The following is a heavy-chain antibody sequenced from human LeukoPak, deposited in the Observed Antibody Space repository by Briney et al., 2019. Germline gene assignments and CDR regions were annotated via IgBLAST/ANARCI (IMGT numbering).Heavy chain of an antibody. Sequence: PSETLSLTCTVSGGSISSSSYYWGWIRQPPGKGLEWIGSIYYSGSTNYNPSLKSRVTISVDTSKNQFSLKLSSVTAADTAVYYCARVLYGDYPSVYYYYYMDVWGKGTTVTISS. CDR2: IYYSGST. J-gene: IGHJ6*03. V-gene: IGHV4-39*07. CDR1: GGSISSSSYY. D-gene: IGHD4-17*01. CDR3: ARVLYGDYPSVYYYYYMDV.